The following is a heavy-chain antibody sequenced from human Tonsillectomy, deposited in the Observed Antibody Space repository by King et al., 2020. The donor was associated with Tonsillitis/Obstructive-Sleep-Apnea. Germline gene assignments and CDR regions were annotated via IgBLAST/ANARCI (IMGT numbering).Heavy chain of an antibody. CDR2: ISYDGSNK. CDR3: ASVVVVTASYYYYALDV. J-gene: IGHJ6*02. V-gene: IGHV3-30*03. D-gene: IGHD2-21*02. Sequence: QVQLVESGGGVVQPGRSLRLSCAASGFTFSTYVMHWVRQAPGKGLEWVAVISYDGSNKYYADSVKGRFTLSRDNSKNTLYLQMNSLRVEYTAVYYCASVVVVTASYYYYALDVWGQGTTVTVSS. CDR1: GFTFSTYV.